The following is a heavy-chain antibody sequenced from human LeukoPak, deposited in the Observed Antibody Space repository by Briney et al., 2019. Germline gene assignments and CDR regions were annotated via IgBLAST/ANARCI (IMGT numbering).Heavy chain of an antibody. CDR3: ARDILRHFPGSSWYLHYYYGMDV. J-gene: IGHJ6*02. V-gene: IGHV1-2*02. Sequence: ASVKVSCKASGYTFTGYYIHWVRQAPGQGLEWMGWINPNSGGTNYAQKFQGRVTMTRDTSISTAYMELSRLRSDDTAVYYCARDILRHFPGSSWYLHYYYGMDVWGQGTTVTVSS. D-gene: IGHD6-13*01. CDR2: INPNSGGT. CDR1: GYTFTGYY.